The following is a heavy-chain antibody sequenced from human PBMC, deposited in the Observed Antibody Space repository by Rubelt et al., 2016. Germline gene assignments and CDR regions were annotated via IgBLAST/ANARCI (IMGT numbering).Heavy chain of an antibody. CDR2: IYYSGST. J-gene: IGHJ3*02. V-gene: IGHV4-59*01. Sequence: QVQLQESGPGLVKPSETLSLTCTVSGGSISSYYWSWIRQPPGKGLEWIGYIYYSGSTNYNPSLKGRGTISVDTSKNQFSLKLSSVTDADTAVYYCARADYGDYDDAFDIWGQGTMVTVSS. D-gene: IGHD4-17*01. CDR1: GGSISSYY. CDR3: ARADYGDYDDAFDI.